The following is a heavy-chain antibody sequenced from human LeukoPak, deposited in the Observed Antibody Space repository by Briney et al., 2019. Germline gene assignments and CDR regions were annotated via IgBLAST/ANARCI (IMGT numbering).Heavy chain of an antibody. CDR3: AREGIYPPNGAAAFDI. CDR1: GYSFTSYW. D-gene: IGHD2-2*02. V-gene: IGHV5-51*01. CDR2: IYPGDSDT. Sequence: GESLKISCKGSGYSFTSYWIGWVRQMPGKGLEWMGIIYPGDSDTRYSPSFQGQVTISADKSISTAYLQWSSLKASDTAMYYCAREGIYPPNGAAAFDIWGQGTMVTVSS. J-gene: IGHJ3*02.